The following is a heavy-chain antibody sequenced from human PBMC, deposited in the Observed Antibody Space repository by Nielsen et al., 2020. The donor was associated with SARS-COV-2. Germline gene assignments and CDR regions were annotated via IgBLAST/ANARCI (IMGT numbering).Heavy chain of an antibody. CDR2: INRCGSI. Sequence: WLRQPPGKGLEWVSVINRCGSIYYADSVKGRFTISRDNAKNSLYLQMNSLRAEDTAVYYCAREPGTVLRFLEWLPPNSYYGMDVWGQGTTVTVSS. CDR3: AREPGTVLRFLEWLPPNSYYGMDV. J-gene: IGHJ6*02. V-gene: IGHV3-69-1*01. D-gene: IGHD3-3*01.